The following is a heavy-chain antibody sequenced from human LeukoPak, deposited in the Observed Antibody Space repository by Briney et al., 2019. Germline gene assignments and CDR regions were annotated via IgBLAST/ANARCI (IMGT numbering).Heavy chain of an antibody. CDR3: ARDKAPY. J-gene: IGHJ4*02. CDR2: INMDGGET. Sequence: PGGSLRLSCAASGFTFSNYWMSWVRQAPGKGLEWVAHINMDGGETYYVDSVKGRFTISRDNAKNSLYLQMNSLRVEDTAVYYFARDKAPYGGRETLVTVSS. V-gene: IGHV3-7*01. CDR1: GFTFSNYW.